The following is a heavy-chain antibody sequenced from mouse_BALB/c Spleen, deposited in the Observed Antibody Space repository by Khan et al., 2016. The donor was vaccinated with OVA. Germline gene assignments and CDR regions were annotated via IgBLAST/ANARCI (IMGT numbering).Heavy chain of an antibody. CDR3: ARKDYYDYDPFPY. CDR2: INYSGNT. CDR1: GYSITSEYA. D-gene: IGHD2-4*01. V-gene: IGHV3-2*02. J-gene: IGHJ3*01. Sequence: VQLQQSGPGLVKPSQSLSLTCPVTGYSITSEYAWNWIRQFPGNKLEWMGYINYSGNTRFNPSLKSRTSIPRDKSKDQFFLQLNSVTTEETATYYWARKDYYDYDPFPYWGQGTLVTVSA.